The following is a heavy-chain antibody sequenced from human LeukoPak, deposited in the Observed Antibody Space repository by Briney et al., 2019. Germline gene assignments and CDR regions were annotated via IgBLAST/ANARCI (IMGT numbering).Heavy chain of an antibody. CDR2: IYSGGST. Sequence: PGGSLRLSCAASGFTFSIYAMTWVRQAPGKGLEWVSVIYSGGSTYYADSVKGRFTISRDNSKNTLYLQMNSLRAEDTAVYYCARLASGYYPYFDYWGQGTLVTVSS. J-gene: IGHJ4*02. CDR1: GFTFSIYA. CDR3: ARLASGYYPYFDY. D-gene: IGHD3-22*01. V-gene: IGHV3-53*01.